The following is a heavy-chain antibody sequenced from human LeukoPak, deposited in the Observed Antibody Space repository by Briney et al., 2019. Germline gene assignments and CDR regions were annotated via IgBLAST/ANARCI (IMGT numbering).Heavy chain of an antibody. J-gene: IGHJ4*02. D-gene: IGHD4-17*01. CDR2: IYYSGST. V-gene: IGHV4-30-4*01. Sequence: PSETLSLTCTVSGGSISRGDYYWSWIRQPPGKGLEWIGYIYYSGSTYYNPSLKSRVTISVDTSKNQFSLKLTSVTAADTAVYYCPRVNGDYSRRDFNFDYWGQGTLVTVSS. CDR3: PRVNGDYSRRDFNFDY. CDR1: GGSISRGDYY.